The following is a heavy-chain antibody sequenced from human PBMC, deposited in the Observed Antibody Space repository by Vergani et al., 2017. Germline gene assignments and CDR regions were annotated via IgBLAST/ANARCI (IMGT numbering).Heavy chain of an antibody. CDR2: IYTSGST. D-gene: IGHD6-6*01. CDR1: GGSISSYY. J-gene: IGHJ4*02. Sequence: QVQLQESGPGLVKPSETLSLTCTVPGGSISSYYWSWIRQPAGKGLEWIGRIYTSGSTNYNPSLKSRVTMSVDTSKNQFSLKLSSVTAADTAVYYCARVNAYSSSNYFDYWGQGTLVTVSS. V-gene: IGHV4-4*07. CDR3: ARVNAYSSSNYFDY.